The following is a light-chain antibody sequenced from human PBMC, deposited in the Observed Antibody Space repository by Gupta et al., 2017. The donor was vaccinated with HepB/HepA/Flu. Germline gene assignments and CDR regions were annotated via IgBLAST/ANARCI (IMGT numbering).Light chain of an antibody. V-gene: IGKV3-20*01. Sequence: EPVFTLSPRPLSLSPGERATLSCKTSQSVSSTILAWSQQKPGQAPRLLISAASNRATGIPDRFSGSGSGTDFALTINILEPEDFAVYYCQQYVTSRPGYTFGQGTKLEIK. J-gene: IGKJ2*01. CDR2: AAS. CDR3: QQYVTSRPGYT. CDR1: QSVSSTI.